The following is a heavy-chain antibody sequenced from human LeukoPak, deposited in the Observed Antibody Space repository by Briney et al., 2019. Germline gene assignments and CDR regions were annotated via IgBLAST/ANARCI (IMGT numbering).Heavy chain of an antibody. J-gene: IGHJ5*02. Sequence: SETLSLTCTVSGGSISSSSYYWGWIRQPPGKGLEWIGSIYYSGSTYYNPSLKSRVTISVDTSKNQFSLKLSSVTAADTAAYYCARALIAVAVRGRPGIAYFDPWGQGTLVTVSS. CDR3: ARALIAVAVRGRPGIAYFDP. V-gene: IGHV4-39*07. CDR1: GGSISSSSYY. D-gene: IGHD6-19*01. CDR2: IYYSGST.